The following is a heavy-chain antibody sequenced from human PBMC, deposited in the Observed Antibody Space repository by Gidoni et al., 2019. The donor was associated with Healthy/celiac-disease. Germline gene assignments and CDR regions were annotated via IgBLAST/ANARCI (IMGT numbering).Heavy chain of an antibody. CDR3: ARLGLEMATGAYFDY. V-gene: IGHV5-51*03. CDR2: IFPGDSDT. Sequence: EVQLVQSGAEVKQPGESLMISRKGSGYSFTSYWIAWVRQMPGKGLEWMGIIFPGDSDTRYSPSFQGQVTISADKSISTADLQWSSLKASDTAMYYCARLGLEMATGAYFDYWGQGTLVTVSS. J-gene: IGHJ4*02. D-gene: IGHD5-12*01. CDR1: GYSFTSYW.